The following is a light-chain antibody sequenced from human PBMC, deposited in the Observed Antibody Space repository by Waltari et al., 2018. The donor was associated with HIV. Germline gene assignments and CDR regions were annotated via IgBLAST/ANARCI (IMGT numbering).Light chain of an antibody. Sequence: DIQMTQSPSSLSASVGARVTITCRASQSISTYLNWYQQKPGEAPKLLIYAASSLQSGVPSRFSGSGSGTDFTLTISNLQPEDFAIYYCQQSYRTLTFGGGTKMDIK. J-gene: IGKJ4*01. CDR2: AAS. CDR3: QQSYRTLT. CDR1: QSISTY. V-gene: IGKV1-39*01.